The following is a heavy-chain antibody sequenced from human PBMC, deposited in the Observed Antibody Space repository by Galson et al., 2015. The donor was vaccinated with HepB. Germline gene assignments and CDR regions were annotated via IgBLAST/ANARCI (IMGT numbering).Heavy chain of an antibody. D-gene: IGHD3-3*01. Sequence: SLRLSCAASGFTFSSYSMNWVRQAPGKGLEWVSSISSSSSYIYYADSVKGRFTISRDNAKNSLYLQMNSLRAEDTAVYYCARDTLDLRFLVPIGFDIWGQGTMVTVSS. CDR1: GFTFSSYS. J-gene: IGHJ3*02. CDR3: ARDTLDLRFLVPIGFDI. V-gene: IGHV3-21*01. CDR2: ISSSSSYI.